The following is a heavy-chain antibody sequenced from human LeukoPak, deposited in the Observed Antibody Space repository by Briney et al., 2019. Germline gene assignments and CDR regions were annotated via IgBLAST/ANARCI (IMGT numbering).Heavy chain of an antibody. CDR3: AREVPAAPTLYYYYYMDV. CDR1: GGSFSGYY. J-gene: IGHJ6*03. D-gene: IGHD2-2*01. Sequence: PSETLSLTCAVYGGSFSGYYWSWIRQPPGKGLEWIGEINHSGSTNYNPSLKSRVTISVDTSKNQFSLKLSSVTAADTAVYYCAREVPAAPTLYYYYYMDVWGKGTTVTVSS. V-gene: IGHV4-34*01. CDR2: INHSGST.